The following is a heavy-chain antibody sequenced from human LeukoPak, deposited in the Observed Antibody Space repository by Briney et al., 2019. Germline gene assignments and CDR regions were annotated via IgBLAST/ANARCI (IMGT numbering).Heavy chain of an antibody. CDR3: ARGCPITMVRGVITQTLYYFDY. Sequence: GGSLRLSCAASGFTFSSYAMSWVRQAPGKGLEWVSAISGSGGSTYYADSVKGRFTISRDNAKNSLYLQMNSLRAEDTAVYYCARGCPITMVRGVITQTLYYFDYWGQGTLVTVSS. CDR1: GFTFSSYA. D-gene: IGHD3-10*01. J-gene: IGHJ4*02. V-gene: IGHV3-23*01. CDR2: ISGSGGST.